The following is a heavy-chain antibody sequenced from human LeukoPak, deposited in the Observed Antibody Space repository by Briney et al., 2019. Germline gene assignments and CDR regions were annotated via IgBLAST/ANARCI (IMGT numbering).Heavy chain of an antibody. J-gene: IGHJ4*02. D-gene: IGHD3-16*02. Sequence: ASVTVSCKTYGYTFTSHGISWVRQAPGQGLEWMGWISAFNGETHYAQNLQGRVTMITDTSTSTTYMELRSLRSDDTAVYYCARDPSNTSGRYTYFDYWGQGTLVTVSS. CDR1: GYTFTSHG. CDR3: ARDPSNTSGRYTYFDY. CDR2: ISAFNGET. V-gene: IGHV1-18*01.